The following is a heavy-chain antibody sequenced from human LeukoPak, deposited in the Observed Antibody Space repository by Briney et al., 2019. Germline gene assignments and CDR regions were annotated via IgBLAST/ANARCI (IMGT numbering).Heavy chain of an antibody. CDR1: GYTLTELS. Sequence: ASVKVSCKVSGYTLTELSVQWVRQAPGKGLEWMGGFDPEDGETIYAQKFQGRVTMTEDTYKDTAYMELSSLRSEDTAVYYCATDVRTGGIYGMDVWGQGTTVTVSS. CDR3: ATDVRTGGIYGMDV. J-gene: IGHJ6*02. V-gene: IGHV1-24*01. CDR2: FDPEDGET.